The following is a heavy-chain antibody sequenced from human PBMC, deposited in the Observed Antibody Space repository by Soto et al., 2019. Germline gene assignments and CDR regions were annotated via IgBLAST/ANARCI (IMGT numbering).Heavy chain of an antibody. CDR2: IFHSGST. J-gene: IGHJ4*02. Sequence: TSETLSLTCAVSGGSIISSNWWSWVRQPPGKGLEWIGEIFHSGSTNYNPSLKSRVTISVDKSKNQFSLKLSSVTAADTAVYYCARGSYYYDISGYYYVGDFVYWGQGTLVTVSS. V-gene: IGHV4-4*02. CDR1: GGSIISSNW. CDR3: ARGSYYYDISGYYYVGDFVY. D-gene: IGHD3-22*01.